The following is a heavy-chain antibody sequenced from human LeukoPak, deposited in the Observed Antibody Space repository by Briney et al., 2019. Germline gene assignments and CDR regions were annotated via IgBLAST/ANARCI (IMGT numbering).Heavy chain of an antibody. CDR3: AARRGYSSGWYSDDY. Sequence: GASVTVSCKTSGYTFTDYYIKWVRQAPGQGLEWMGWINPNRGGTNYARKFQGRVTMTRDTSISTAYMELSRLRSDDTAVYYCAARRGYSSGWYSDDYWGQGTLVTVSS. CDR1: GYTFTDYY. J-gene: IGHJ4*02. V-gene: IGHV1-2*02. CDR2: INPNRGGT. D-gene: IGHD6-19*01.